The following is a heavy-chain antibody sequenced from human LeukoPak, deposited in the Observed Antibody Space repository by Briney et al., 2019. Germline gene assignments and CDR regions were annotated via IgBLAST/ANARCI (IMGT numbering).Heavy chain of an antibody. V-gene: IGHV1-46*01. CDR3: ASLSRRGAAFDI. J-gene: IGHJ3*02. CDR2: INPSGGST. D-gene: IGHD2/OR15-2a*01. CDR1: GYTFTSYY. Sequence: GASVKVSCKASGYTFTSYYMHWVRQAPGQGLEWMGIINPSGGSTSYAQKFQGRVAMTRDTSTSTVYMELSSLRSEDTAVYYCASLSRRGAAFDIWGQGTMVTVSS.